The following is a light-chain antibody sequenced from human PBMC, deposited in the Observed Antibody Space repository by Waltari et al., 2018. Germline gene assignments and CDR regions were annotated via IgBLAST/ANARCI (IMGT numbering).Light chain of an antibody. CDR3: QQYYNSPLT. V-gene: IGKV4-1*01. CDR1: QSVLYSSNNTNY. J-gene: IGKJ4*01. CDR2: WVS. Sequence: DIVMTQSPDSLAVSLGERATINCKSSQSVLYSSNNTNYLAWYQQKPGQPPKLIIYWVSTRESGVPDRFSGSESGTDFTLTISSLQAEDVAVYYCQQYYNSPLTFGGGTKVEIK.